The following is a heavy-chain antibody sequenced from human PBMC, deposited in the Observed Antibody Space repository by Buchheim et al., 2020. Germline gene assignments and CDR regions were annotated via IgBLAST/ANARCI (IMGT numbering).Heavy chain of an antibody. V-gene: IGHV1-69*04. CDR3: ARGVGSDCWSGYSSTWDY. D-gene: IGHD3-3*01. Sequence: QVQLVQSGAEVKKPGSSVKLSCKASGGAFSSYAISWVRQAPGQGLEWMGRIIPILGIANYAQKFQGRVTITADKSTSTAYMELSSLRSEDTAVYYCARGVGSDCWSGYSSTWDYWGQGTL. CDR1: GGAFSSYA. J-gene: IGHJ4*02. CDR2: IIPILGIA.